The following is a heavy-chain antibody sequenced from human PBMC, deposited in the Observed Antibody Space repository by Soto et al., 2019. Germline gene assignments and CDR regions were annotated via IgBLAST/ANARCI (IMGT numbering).Heavy chain of an antibody. Sequence: PSETLSLTCAVYGGSFSGYYWSWIRQPPGKGLEWIGEINHSGSTNYNPSLKSRVTISVDTSKNQFSLKLSSVTAADTAVYYCARDVGSGSCVWGQGTTVTVSS. CDR3: ARDVGSGSCV. CDR2: INHSGST. CDR1: GGSFSGYY. J-gene: IGHJ6*02. V-gene: IGHV4-34*01. D-gene: IGHD3-10*01.